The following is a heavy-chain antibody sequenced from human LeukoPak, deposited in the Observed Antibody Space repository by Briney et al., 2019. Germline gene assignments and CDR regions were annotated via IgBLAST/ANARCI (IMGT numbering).Heavy chain of an antibody. J-gene: IGHJ6*02. V-gene: IGHV3-30*18. CDR3: AKDPLFYGSGLNYYGMDV. D-gene: IGHD3-10*01. Sequence: GGSLRLSCAASGITFSSYGMHWVRQAPGKGLEWVAVISYDGSNKYYADSVKGRFTISRDNSKNTLYLQMNSLRAEDTAVYYCAKDPLFYGSGLNYYGMDVWGQGTTVTVS. CDR2: ISYDGSNK. CDR1: GITFSSYG.